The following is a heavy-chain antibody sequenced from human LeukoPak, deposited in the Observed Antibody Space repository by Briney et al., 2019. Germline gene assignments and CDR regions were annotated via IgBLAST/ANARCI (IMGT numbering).Heavy chain of an antibody. CDR3: ARHPTHRALDI. J-gene: IGHJ3*02. CDR2: IYYSGST. CDR1: GGSISSSSYS. Sequence: SETLSLTCTGSGGSISSSSYSWGWIRQPPGKGLEWIGSIYYSGSTYYNPSLKSRVTISVDTSKNQFSLKLSSVTAADTAVYYCARHPTHRALDIWGQGTMVTVSS. V-gene: IGHV4-39*01.